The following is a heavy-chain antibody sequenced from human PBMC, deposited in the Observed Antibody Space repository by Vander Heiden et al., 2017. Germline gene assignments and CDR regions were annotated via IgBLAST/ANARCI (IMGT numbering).Heavy chain of an antibody. CDR1: GGSFSGYY. Sequence: QVQLQQWGAGLLKPSETLSLSCAVYGGSFSGYYWSWIRQPPGKGLEWIGEINHSGSTNYNPSLKRRVTISVDTSKNQFSLKLSSVTAADTAVYYCARVRWRIVGGPAARNWFDSWGQGTLVNVSS. J-gene: IGHJ5*01. V-gene: IGHV4-34*01. D-gene: IGHD2-2*01. CDR3: ARVRWRIVGGPAARNWFDS. CDR2: INHSGST.